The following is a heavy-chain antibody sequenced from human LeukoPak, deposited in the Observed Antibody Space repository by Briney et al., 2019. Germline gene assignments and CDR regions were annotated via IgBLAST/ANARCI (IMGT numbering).Heavy chain of an antibody. D-gene: IGHD6-19*01. V-gene: IGHV3-48*02. CDR3: ARDRGSSGWWGFRY. J-gene: IGHJ4*02. CDR2: ISSSSSTI. CDR1: GFTFSSYS. Sequence: GGSLRLSCAASGFTFSSYSMNWVRQAPGKGLEWVSYISSSSSTIYYADSVKGRFTISRDNAKNSLYLQMNSLRDEDTAAYYCARDRGSSGWWGFRYWGQGTLVTASS.